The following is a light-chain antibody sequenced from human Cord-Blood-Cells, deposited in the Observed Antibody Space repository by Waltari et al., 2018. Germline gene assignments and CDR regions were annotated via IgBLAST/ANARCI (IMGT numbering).Light chain of an antibody. Sequence: DIQMTQSPSSLSASVGDRVTITCRASQSISSYLNWYQPKPGKSPKLLIYAASSLHSGVPTRFSGSGSGTDFTFIISRLQPEDFATYGCQQSYSTPRTFGQATKVEIK. J-gene: IGKJ1*01. CDR2: AAS. CDR1: QSISSY. CDR3: QQSYSTPRT. V-gene: IGKV1-39*01.